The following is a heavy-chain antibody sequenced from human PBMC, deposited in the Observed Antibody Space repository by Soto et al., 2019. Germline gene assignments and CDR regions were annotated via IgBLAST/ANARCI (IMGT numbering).Heavy chain of an antibody. Sequence: EVQLLECGGGLVQPGRSLRLSCAASGFAFSGYAMNWVRQAPGEGLEWVSAISGGGGTTFYADSVKGRFTVSRDNSKNPLYLQMNSLRAEDTAVYYCAKGRGDCSSTNRYGHWGQGTLVTVSS. J-gene: IGHJ4*02. V-gene: IGHV3-23*01. CDR2: ISGGGGTT. CDR1: GFAFSGYA. CDR3: AKGRGDCSSTNRYGH. D-gene: IGHD2-2*01.